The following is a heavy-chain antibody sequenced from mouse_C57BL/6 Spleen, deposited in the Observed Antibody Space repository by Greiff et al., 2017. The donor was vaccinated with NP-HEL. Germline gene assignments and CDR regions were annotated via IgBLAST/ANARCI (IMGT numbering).Heavy chain of an antibody. V-gene: IGHV1-26*01. CDR3: ARERKFITTVPLDY. Sequence: EVQLQQSGPELVKPGASVKISCKASGYTFTDYYMNWVKQSHGKSLEWIGDINPNNGGTSYNQKFKGKATLTVDKSSSTAYMELRSLTSEDSAVYYCARERKFITTVPLDYWGQGTTLTVSS. CDR1: GYTFTDYY. CDR2: INPNNGGT. D-gene: IGHD1-1*01. J-gene: IGHJ2*01.